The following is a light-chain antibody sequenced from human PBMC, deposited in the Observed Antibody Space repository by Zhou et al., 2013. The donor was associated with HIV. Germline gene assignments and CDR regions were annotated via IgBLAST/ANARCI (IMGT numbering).Light chain of an antibody. CDR2: GAS. CDR1: QSVSSNY. Sequence: EIVLTQSPGTLSLSPGERATLSCRASQSVSSNYLAWYQQRPGQAPRRLIYGASSRATGIPDRFSGSGSGTDFTLTISRLEPEDFAVYYCQQYGSSPITFGQGTRLEIK. V-gene: IGKV3-20*01. J-gene: IGKJ5*01. CDR3: QQYGSSPIT.